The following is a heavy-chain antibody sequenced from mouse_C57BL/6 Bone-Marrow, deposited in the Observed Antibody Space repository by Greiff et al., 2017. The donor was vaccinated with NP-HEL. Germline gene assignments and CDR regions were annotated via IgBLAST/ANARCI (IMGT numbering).Heavy chain of an antibody. CDR2: IRLKSDNYAT. Sequence: GGSMKLSCVASGFTFSNYWMNWVRQSPEKGLEWVAQIRLKSDNYATHYAESVKGRFTISRDDSKSSVYLQMNNLRAEDTGIYYCTFRYTRYWGQGTLVTVSA. D-gene: IGHD2-12*01. J-gene: IGHJ3*01. CDR3: TFRYTRY. CDR1: GFTFSNYW. V-gene: IGHV6-3*01.